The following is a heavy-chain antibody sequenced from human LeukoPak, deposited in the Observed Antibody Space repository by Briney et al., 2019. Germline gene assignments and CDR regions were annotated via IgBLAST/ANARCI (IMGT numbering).Heavy chain of an antibody. D-gene: IGHD6-19*01. CDR3: ARGPGHGWYECNY. CDR1: GGTFSSYA. CDR2: IIPIFGTA. J-gene: IGHJ4*02. V-gene: IGHV1-69*06. Sequence: SVEVSCKASGGTFSSYAISWVRQAPGQGLEWMGGIIPIFGTANYAQKFQGRVTITADKSTSTAYMELSSLRSEDTAVYYCARGPGHGWYECNYWGQGTLVTVSS.